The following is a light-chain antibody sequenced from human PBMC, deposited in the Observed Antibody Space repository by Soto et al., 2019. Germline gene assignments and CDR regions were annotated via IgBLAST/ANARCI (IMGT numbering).Light chain of an antibody. CDR1: QSVSSSY. V-gene: IGKV3-20*01. J-gene: IGKJ4*01. CDR3: QQYGSSQLT. Sequence: EIVLTQSPGTLSLSPGERATLSCRASQSVSSSYLAWYQQKPGQAPRLLIYGASSRATGIPDRFSGSGSGTDSTLTISRLEPEDFPVYYCQQYGSSQLTFGGGTKVEIK. CDR2: GAS.